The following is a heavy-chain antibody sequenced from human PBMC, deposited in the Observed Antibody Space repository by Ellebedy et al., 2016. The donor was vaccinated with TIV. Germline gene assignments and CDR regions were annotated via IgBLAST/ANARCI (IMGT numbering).Heavy chain of an antibody. J-gene: IGHJ3*02. CDR3: SRTTTVRGVTSVPDAFDI. V-gene: IGHV1-46*01. D-gene: IGHD3-10*01. CDR1: GYTFTSYY. Sequence: AASVKVSCKASGYTFTSYYMYWVRQAPGQSLEWMGIINPSGGSTTYAQKFQGRFTMTRDTSTTTVYLELSSLRSDDTAVYYCSRTTTVRGVTSVPDAFDIWGQGTMVTVSS. CDR2: INPSGGST.